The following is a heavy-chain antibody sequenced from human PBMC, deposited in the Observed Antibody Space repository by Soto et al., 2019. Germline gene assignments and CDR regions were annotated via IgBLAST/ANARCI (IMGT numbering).Heavy chain of an antibody. CDR3: ARSTGFDNWFDP. CDR2: MNPNSGNT. D-gene: IGHD2-2*01. J-gene: IGHJ5*02. CDR1: GYTFTSYD. Sequence: GASVKVSCKASGYTFTSYDINWVRQATGQGLEWMGWMNPNSGNTGYAQKFQGRVTMTRNTSISTAYMELSSLRSEDTAVYYCARSTGFDNWFDPWGQGTLVTVSS. V-gene: IGHV1-8*01.